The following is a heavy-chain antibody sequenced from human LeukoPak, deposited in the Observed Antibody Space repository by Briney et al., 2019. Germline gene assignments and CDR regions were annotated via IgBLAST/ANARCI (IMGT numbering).Heavy chain of an antibody. D-gene: IGHD5-18*01. CDR1: GYSISSGYY. CDR2: IYHSGST. J-gene: IGHJ6*03. V-gene: IGHV4-38-2*02. Sequence: SETLSLTCTVSGYSISSGYYWGWIRQPPRKGLEWIGSIYHSGSTNYNPSLNSRVTMSVDTSKNQFSLKLSSVTAADTAVYYCARTEESGYSYRYFGYYYYMDVWGKGTTVTVSS. CDR3: ARTEESGYSYRYFGYYYYMDV.